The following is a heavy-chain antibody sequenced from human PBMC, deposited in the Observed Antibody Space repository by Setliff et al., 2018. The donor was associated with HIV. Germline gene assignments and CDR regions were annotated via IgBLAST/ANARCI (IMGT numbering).Heavy chain of an antibody. CDR2: IHQSGSEM. Sequence: GGSLRLSCAVSGFTFSNYWMSWVRQAPGKGLEWVAKIHQSGSEMYYLDSVKGRFTISRDNAKNSLYLQMNSLRVDDTAVYYCARAQYYDFWSGYLGYFDYWGQGLLVTVSS. CDR1: GFTFSNYW. D-gene: IGHD3-3*01. CDR3: ARAQYYDFWSGYLGYFDY. V-gene: IGHV3-7*03. J-gene: IGHJ4*02.